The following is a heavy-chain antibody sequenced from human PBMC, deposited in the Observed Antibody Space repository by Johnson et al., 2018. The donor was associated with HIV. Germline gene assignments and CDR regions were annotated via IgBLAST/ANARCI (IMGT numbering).Heavy chain of an antibody. Sequence: QMLLVESGGGVVQPGRSLRLSCAASGFTFSSYAMHWVRQAPGKGLEWVSTISGRAGRTDYADSVKGRFTLSRYNSKNRLYLQMNSLRAEDTAVYYCAKDRSGGAGAFDIWGQGTMVTVSS. CDR2: ISGRAGRT. CDR3: AKDRSGGAGAFDI. V-gene: IGHV3-NL1*01. CDR1: GFTFSSYA. J-gene: IGHJ3*02. D-gene: IGHD1-26*01.